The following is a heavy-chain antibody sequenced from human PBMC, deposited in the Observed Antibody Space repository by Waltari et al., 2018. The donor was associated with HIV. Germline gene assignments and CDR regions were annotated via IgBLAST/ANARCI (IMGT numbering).Heavy chain of an antibody. V-gene: IGHV3-15*01. Sequence: EVQLVESGVDLLKTGGCIRLSCADTGFTLLRFWMRWVSQAPGKGLEWVGRIKTKGDGGATDYAAAVKGRFTISRDDSKNTVYLQMNSLKIEDTAVYYCTSEEDYGSGSHFDYWGQGTLVTVSS. CDR2: IKTKGDGGAT. D-gene: IGHD3-10*01. CDR3: TSEEDYGSGSHFDY. CDR1: GFTLLRFW. J-gene: IGHJ4*02.